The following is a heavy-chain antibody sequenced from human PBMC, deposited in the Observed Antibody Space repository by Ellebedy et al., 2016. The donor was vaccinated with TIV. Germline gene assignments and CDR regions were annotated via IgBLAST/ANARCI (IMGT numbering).Heavy chain of an antibody. D-gene: IGHD5-12*01. Sequence: LRLXCTVSGGSISSGSYYWSWIRQPAGKGLEWIGRIYTSGSTNYNPSLKSRVTMSVDTSKNQFSLKLSSVTAADTAVYYCARTRGYSGDVDYWGQGTLVTVSS. CDR2: IYTSGST. V-gene: IGHV4-61*02. J-gene: IGHJ4*02. CDR3: ARTRGYSGDVDY. CDR1: GGSISSGSYY.